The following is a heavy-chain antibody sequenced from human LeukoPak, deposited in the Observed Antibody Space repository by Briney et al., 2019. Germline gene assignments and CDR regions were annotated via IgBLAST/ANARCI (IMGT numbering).Heavy chain of an antibody. CDR3: ARGVGSEVVWFDP. V-gene: IGHV4-34*01. D-gene: IGHD2-15*01. CDR1: GGSFSGYY. CDR2: INHSGST. Sequence: SETLSLTCAVYGGSFSGYYWSWIRKPPRKGLEWIGEINHSGSTNYNPSLKSRVTISVDTSKNQFSLKLSSVTAADTAVYYCARGVGSEVVWFDPWGQGTLVTVSS. J-gene: IGHJ5*02.